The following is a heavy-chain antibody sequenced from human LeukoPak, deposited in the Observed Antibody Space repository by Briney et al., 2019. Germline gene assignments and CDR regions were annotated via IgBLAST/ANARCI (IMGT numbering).Heavy chain of an antibody. J-gene: IGHJ5*02. V-gene: IGHV3-21*01. CDR1: GFTFSSYS. CDR2: ISSSSSYI. CDR3: ARVDNSVTAMVVGGFDNWFDP. D-gene: IGHD5-18*01. Sequence: GGSLRLSCAASGFTFSSYSMNWVRQAPGKGLEWVSSISSSSSYIYYADSVKGRFTISRDNAKNLLYLQMNSLRAEDTAVYYCARVDNSVTAMVVGGFDNWFDPWGQGTLVTVSS.